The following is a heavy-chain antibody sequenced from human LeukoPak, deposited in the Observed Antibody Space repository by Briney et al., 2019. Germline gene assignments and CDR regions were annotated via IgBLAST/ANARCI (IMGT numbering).Heavy chain of an antibody. D-gene: IGHD3-9*01. CDR3: AKWGDYDILTGYYDSDY. CDR1: GFTFSNNA. CDR2: IVGSGSST. Sequence: GGSLRLSCAASGFTFSNNAMSWVRQAPGKGLEWVSAIVGSGSSTYYADSVKGRFTISRDNSKNTLYLQLNRLRAEDTAVYYCAKWGDYDILTGYYDSDYWGQGTLVTVSS. J-gene: IGHJ4*02. V-gene: IGHV3-23*01.